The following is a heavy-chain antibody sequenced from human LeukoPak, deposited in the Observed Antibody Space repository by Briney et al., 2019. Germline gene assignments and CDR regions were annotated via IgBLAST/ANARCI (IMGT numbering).Heavy chain of an antibody. CDR2: INSGGGST. CDR3: ARATWARFDY. D-gene: IGHD1-26*01. CDR1: GFIHSSYW. J-gene: IGHJ4*02. Sequence: GGSVSLSCAACGFIHSSYWMHWVRQARAKGGVGVSRINSGGGSTSYADSVKGRFTITRDNAKNTLYLQMNSLRAEDTAVYYGARATWARFDYWGQGTLVTVSS. V-gene: IGHV3-74*01.